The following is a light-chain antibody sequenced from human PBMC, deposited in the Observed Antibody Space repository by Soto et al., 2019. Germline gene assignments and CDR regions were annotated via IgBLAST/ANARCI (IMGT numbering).Light chain of an antibody. J-gene: IGKJ1*01. CDR1: QSISSW. CDR2: KAS. V-gene: IGKV1-5*03. CDR3: QQYNSYSS. Sequence: DVQMTQSPSPLSASVGDRVTITCLASQSISSWLAWYQQKPGKARKLLIYKASNLESGVPSRFSGSGSGTEFTLTISGLQPDDCATYYCQQYNSYSSFGQGPKVEIK.